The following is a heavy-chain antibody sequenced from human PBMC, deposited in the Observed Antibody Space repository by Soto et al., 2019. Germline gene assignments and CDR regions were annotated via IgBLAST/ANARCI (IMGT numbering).Heavy chain of an antibody. D-gene: IGHD3-3*01. Sequence: RASVKVSCKASGYTFTSYGISWVRQAPGQGLEWMGWISAYNGNTNYAQKLQGRVTMTTDTSTSTAYMELRSLRSDDTAVYYCAREGNDFWSYGMDVWGQGTTVTVSS. J-gene: IGHJ6*02. CDR2: ISAYNGNT. CDR3: AREGNDFWSYGMDV. V-gene: IGHV1-18*01. CDR1: GYTFTSYG.